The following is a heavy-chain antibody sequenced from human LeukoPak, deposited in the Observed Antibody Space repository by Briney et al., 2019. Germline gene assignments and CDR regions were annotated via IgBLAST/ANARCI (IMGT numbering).Heavy chain of an antibody. D-gene: IGHD3-3*01. J-gene: IGHJ4*02. CDR2: IRFDGSNE. CDR3: ARDARTIFGVVMIAPTLDF. Sequence: GGSLRLSCVASGFSLSNYGMHWVRQAPGKGLEWVAFIRFDGSNEYYRDSVKGRFTISRDNSKNILYLQMNSLRGEDIGVYYCARDARTIFGVVMIAPTLDFWGQGTPVTVSS. CDR1: GFSLSNYG. V-gene: IGHV3-30*02.